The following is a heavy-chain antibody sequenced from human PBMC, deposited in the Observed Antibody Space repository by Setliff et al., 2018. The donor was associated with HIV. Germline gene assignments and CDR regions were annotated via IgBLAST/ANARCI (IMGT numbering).Heavy chain of an antibody. CDR2: IYYSGNT. CDR3: ARDPVITMMVGPKFYFDY. Sequence: SETLSLTCSVSGGSISSISYYWGWIRQPPGKGLEWIGNIYYSGNTYYNPSLKSRVTISVAMSKNQFSLKLSSVTAADTAVYYCARDPVITMMVGPKFYFDYWGQGILVTVSS. CDR1: GGSISSISYY. D-gene: IGHD3-22*01. J-gene: IGHJ4*02. V-gene: IGHV4-39*02.